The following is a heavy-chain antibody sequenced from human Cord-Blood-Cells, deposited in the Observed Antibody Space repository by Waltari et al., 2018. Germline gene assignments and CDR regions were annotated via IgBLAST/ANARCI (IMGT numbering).Heavy chain of an antibody. CDR3: ARGEAAAVTPFDY. CDR2: INHSVST. CDR1: GGSFTCYY. D-gene: IGHD6-13*01. V-gene: IGHV4-34*01. J-gene: IGHJ4*02. Sequence: QVQLQQWGAGLLKPSETLSLTCAFHGGSFTCYYWTWSPQPPGEGLEWIGEINHSVSTNYNQYLKSRVTISVDTSKNQFSLKLSSVTAADTAVYYCARGEAAAVTPFDYWGQGTLVTVSS.